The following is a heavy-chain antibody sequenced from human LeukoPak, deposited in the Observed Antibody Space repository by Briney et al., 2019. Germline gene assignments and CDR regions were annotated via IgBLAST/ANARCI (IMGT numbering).Heavy chain of an antibody. CDR3: AREVVYYDSSGYYGYYYGMDV. CDR1: GGSISSYY. Sequence: PSETLSLTCTVSGGSISSYYWSWIRQPAGKGLEWIGRIYTSGSTNYNPSLKSRVTMSVDTSKNQFSLKLSSVTAADTAVYYCAREVVYYDSSGYYGYYYGMDVWGQGTTVTVSS. V-gene: IGHV4-4*07. J-gene: IGHJ6*02. CDR2: IYTSGST. D-gene: IGHD3-22*01.